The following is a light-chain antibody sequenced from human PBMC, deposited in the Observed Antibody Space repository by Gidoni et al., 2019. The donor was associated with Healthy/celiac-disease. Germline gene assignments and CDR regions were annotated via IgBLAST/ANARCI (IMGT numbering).Light chain of an antibody. CDR2: QDS. V-gene: IGLV3-1*01. Sequence: SYELTQPPSVSVSPGHPASITCSGDKLGEKYACWYQQKPGQSPVLVIYQDSKRPSGIPERFSGSNSGNTATLTISGTQAMDEADYYCQAWDSSTGVFGGGTKLTVL. CDR1: KLGEKY. J-gene: IGLJ2*01. CDR3: QAWDSSTGV.